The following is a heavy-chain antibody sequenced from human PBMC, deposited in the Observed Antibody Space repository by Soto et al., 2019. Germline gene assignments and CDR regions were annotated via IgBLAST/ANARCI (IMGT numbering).Heavy chain of an antibody. CDR2: ISYDGSNK. D-gene: IGHD3-10*01. Sequence: LGGSLRLSCAASGFTFSSYAMHWVRQAPGKGLEWVAVISYDGSNKYYADSVKGRFTISRDNSKNTLYLQMNSLRAEDTAVYYCARDSTMVRGVIITPMDYYYYGMDVWGQGTTVTVSS. CDR1: GFTFSSYA. CDR3: ARDSTMVRGVIITPMDYYYYGMDV. J-gene: IGHJ6*02. V-gene: IGHV3-30-3*01.